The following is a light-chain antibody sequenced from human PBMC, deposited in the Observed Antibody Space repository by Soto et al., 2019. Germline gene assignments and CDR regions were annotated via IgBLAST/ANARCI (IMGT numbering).Light chain of an antibody. J-gene: IGKJ1*01. CDR3: QQHESYPRT. Sequence: DIQMTQSPSTLSASVGDRVTITCRASQSINTWLAWYQQKSGKAPRLLIHTASSLESGVPSRFSGSGSGTEFTLTISSLQPDDFATYYCQQHESYPRTFGQGTKVEIK. V-gene: IGKV1-5*03. CDR1: QSINTW. CDR2: TAS.